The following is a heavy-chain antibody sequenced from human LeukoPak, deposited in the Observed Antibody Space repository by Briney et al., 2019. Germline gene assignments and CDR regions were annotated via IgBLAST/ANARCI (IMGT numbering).Heavy chain of an antibody. CDR1: GGSISSYY. J-gene: IGHJ3*02. V-gene: IGHV4-59*01. D-gene: IGHD1-26*01. CDR2: IYYSGST. CDR3: ARDSRRELLHAFDI. Sequence: SETLSLTCTVSGGSISSYYWSWIRQPPGKGLEWIGYIYYSGSTNYNPSLKSRVTISVDTSKNQFSLKLTSVTAADTAVYYCARDSRRELLHAFDIWGQGTMVTVSS.